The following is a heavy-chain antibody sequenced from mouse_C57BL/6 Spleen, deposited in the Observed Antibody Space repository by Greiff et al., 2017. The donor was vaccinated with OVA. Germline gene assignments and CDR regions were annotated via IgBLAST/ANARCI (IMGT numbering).Heavy chain of an antibody. CDR3: ARGGVTTWYFDD. CDR1: GYTFTSYW. D-gene: IGHD2-2*01. V-gene: IGHV1-53*01. J-gene: IGHJ2*01. CDR2: INPSNGGT. Sequence: QVQLKQPGTELVKPGASVKLSCKASGYTFTSYWMHWVKQRPGQGLEWIGNINPSNGGTNYNEKFKSKATLTVDKSSSTAYMQLSSLTSEDAAVYECARGGVTTWYFDDWGKGTTLTVSS.